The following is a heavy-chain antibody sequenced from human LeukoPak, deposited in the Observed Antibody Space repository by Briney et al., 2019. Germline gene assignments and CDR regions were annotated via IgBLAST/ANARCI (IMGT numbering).Heavy chain of an antibody. Sequence: GTSVKVSCKASGFTXTSSAMQWVRQARGQRLELIGWIVVGSGNTKYAQKLQERVTITRDMSTSTAYMELSSLRSEDTAVYYCAAVDYFYGMDVWGQGTTVTVSS. CDR2: IVVGSGNT. V-gene: IGHV1-58*02. CDR3: AAVDYFYGMDV. CDR1: GFTXTSSA. J-gene: IGHJ6*02. D-gene: IGHD2-2*03.